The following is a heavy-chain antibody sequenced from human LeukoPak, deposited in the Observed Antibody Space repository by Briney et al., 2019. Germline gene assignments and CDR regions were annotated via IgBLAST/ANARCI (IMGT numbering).Heavy chain of an antibody. Sequence: SETLSLTCTLSGGSISSGSYCWSWIRQPAGKGLEWIGRIYTSGSTNYNQSLKSRVTRSVDTSKNQFSLKLSSVTAADTAVYYCARDCSGGSCYSPYYYYYMDVWGKGTTVTVS. CDR3: ARDCSGGSCYSPYYYYYMDV. CDR2: IYTSGST. CDR1: GGSISSGSYC. V-gene: IGHV4-61*02. D-gene: IGHD2-15*01. J-gene: IGHJ6*03.